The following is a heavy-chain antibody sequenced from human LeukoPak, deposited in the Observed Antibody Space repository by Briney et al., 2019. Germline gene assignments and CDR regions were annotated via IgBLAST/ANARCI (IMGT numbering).Heavy chain of an antibody. CDR3: AKDKYSGYDEAFDY. D-gene: IGHD5-12*01. V-gene: IGHV3-23*01. Sequence: GGSLRLSCAASGFTFSGSAMSWVRQAPGKGLEWVSGISGGGGSTYYADSVKGRFTISRDNSKNTLYLQMNSLRAEDTAVYYCAKDKYSGYDEAFDYWGQGTLVTVSS. CDR1: GFTFSGSA. J-gene: IGHJ4*02. CDR2: ISGGGGST.